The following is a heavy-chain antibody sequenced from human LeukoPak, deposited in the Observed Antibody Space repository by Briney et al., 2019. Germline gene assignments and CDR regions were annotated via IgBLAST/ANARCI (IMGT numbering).Heavy chain of an antibody. CDR3: VRGVTTERYNWFDP. CDR2: ISYDGSNK. D-gene: IGHD4-11*01. Sequence: GGSMRLSCAASGFTFSDYYMSWIRQAPGKGLEWMAVISYDGSNKYHADSVKGRFTISRDNSKNTLYMQMNSLRAEDTAVYYCVRGVTTERYNWFDPWGQGTLVTVSP. V-gene: IGHV3-30*03. J-gene: IGHJ5*02. CDR1: GFTFSDYY.